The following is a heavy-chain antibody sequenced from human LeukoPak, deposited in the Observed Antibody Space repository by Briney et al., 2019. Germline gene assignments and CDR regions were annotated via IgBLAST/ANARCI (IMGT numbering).Heavy chain of an antibody. J-gene: IGHJ6*04. D-gene: IGHD3-10*02. V-gene: IGHV3-48*04. CDR3: AELGITMIGGV. CDR1: GFTFRSYN. Sequence: GGSLRLSCAASGFTFRSYNMNWVRQAPGKGLEWVSYITGGSTTIYCADSVKGRFTISRDNAKNSLYLQMNSLRAEDTAVYYCAELGITMIGGVWGKGTTVTISS. CDR2: ITGGSTTI.